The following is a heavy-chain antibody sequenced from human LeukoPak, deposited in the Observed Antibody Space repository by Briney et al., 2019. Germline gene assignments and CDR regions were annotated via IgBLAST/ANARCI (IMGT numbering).Heavy chain of an antibody. D-gene: IGHD1-14*01. J-gene: IGHJ4*02. Sequence: ASVKVSCKASGYTFTSYYMDWVRQAPGRGLEWMGIINPNGGSTTYAQKFQGRVTMTRDTSTSTVYMELSSLKSEDTAVYYCAREITTSITPDYWGQGTLVTVSS. V-gene: IGHV1-46*01. CDR3: AREITTSITPDY. CDR2: INPNGGST. CDR1: GYTFTSYY.